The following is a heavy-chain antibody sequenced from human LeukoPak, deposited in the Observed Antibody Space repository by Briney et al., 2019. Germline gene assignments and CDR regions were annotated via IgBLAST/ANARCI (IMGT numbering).Heavy chain of an antibody. CDR1: GYTFIGYY. J-gene: IGHJ5*02. Sequence: ASVKVSCKASGYTFIGYYMHWVRQAPGQALEWMGWINPNGGAINYAQKFQGRVTLTRDTSRNTAYMENNRLTSDDTAVYYCVKPSRGPYYWFDLWGQGTLVTVSS. CDR3: VKPSRGPYYWFDL. D-gene: IGHD1-1*01. V-gene: IGHV1-2*02. CDR2: INPNGGAI.